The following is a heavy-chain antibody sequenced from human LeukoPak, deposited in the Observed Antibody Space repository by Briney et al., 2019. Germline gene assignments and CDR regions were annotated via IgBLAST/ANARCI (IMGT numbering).Heavy chain of an antibody. Sequence: GGSLRLSCVASGFTFSSYGMHWVRQAPGKGLEWVAVISYDGSNKYYADSVKGRFTISRDNSKNTLYLQMNSLRAEDTAVYYCAKDSPSGSYSNGVDYWGQGTLVTVSS. CDR2: ISYDGSNK. V-gene: IGHV3-30*18. CDR3: AKDSPSGSYSNGVDY. J-gene: IGHJ4*02. D-gene: IGHD1-26*01. CDR1: GFTFSSYG.